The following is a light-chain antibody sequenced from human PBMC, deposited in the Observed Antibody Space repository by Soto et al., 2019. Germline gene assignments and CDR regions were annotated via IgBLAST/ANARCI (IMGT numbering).Light chain of an antibody. V-gene: IGLV2-14*03. CDR1: STAVGGSNY. J-gene: IGLJ1*01. Sequence: LNQPASAPGAALHCITISNTGTSTAVGGSNYLSWYQHHTAKAPKLMIYDYTNPSSGVSDRLSGSQAGNTASLTNSGLPAEDETDEYCITYTTRSTPYVSGTRSTVTV. CDR3: ITYTTRSTPYV. CDR2: DYT.